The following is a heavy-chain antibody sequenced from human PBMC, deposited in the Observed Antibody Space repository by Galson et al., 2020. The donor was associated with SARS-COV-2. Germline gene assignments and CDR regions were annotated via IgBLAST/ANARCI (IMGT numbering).Heavy chain of an antibody. Sequence: GESLKISCKGSGYSFTSHWIGWVRQTPGKGLEWVGIIYPGDSDTRYSPSFQGQVTISADRSISTAYLQWNSLKASDTATYYCARRDYGDYAKYYFDYWGQGTLVIVSS. CDR3: ARRDYGDYAKYYFDY. CDR1: GYSFTSHW. CDR2: IYPGDSDT. V-gene: IGHV5-51*01. J-gene: IGHJ4*02. D-gene: IGHD4-17*01.